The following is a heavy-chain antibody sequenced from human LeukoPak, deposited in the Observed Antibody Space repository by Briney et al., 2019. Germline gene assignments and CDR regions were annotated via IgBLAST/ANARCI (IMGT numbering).Heavy chain of an antibody. V-gene: IGHV3-15*01. CDR1: GFTLRSYV. J-gene: IGHJ4*02. CDR3: TVVNYGSGSYPLGY. D-gene: IGHD3-10*01. Sequence: GGSLRLSCVASGFTLRSYVMNWVRQAPGKGLEWVGRIKSKTDGGTTDYAAPVKGRFTISRDDSKNTLYLQMNSLKTEDTAVYYCTVVNYGSGSYPLGYWGQGTLVTVSS. CDR2: IKSKTDGGTT.